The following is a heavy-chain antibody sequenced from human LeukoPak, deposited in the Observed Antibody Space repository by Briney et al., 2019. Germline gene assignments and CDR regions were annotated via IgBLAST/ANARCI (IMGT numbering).Heavy chain of an antibody. Sequence: GGSLRLSWAAYGFTFSIYAMHWVRPAPGKGLEWVAFISYDGSNKYYADSVKGRFTISRDNSKNTLYLQMNSLRAEDTAVYHCERDLYGSGSEGDYFDYWGQGTLVTVSS. J-gene: IGHJ4*02. CDR2: ISYDGSNK. CDR3: ERDLYGSGSEGDYFDY. CDR1: GFTFSIYA. V-gene: IGHV3-30*01. D-gene: IGHD3-10*01.